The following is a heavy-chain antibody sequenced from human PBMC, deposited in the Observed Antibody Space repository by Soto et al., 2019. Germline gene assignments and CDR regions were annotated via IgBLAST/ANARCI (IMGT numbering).Heavy chain of an antibody. CDR2: IYHSGST. V-gene: IGHV4-59*12. D-gene: IGHD2-2*03. J-gene: IGHJ4*02. Sequence: SETLSLTCTVSGGSISSYYWSWIRQPPGKGLEWIGEIYHSGSTNYNPSLKSRVTISVDKSKNQFSLKLSSVTAADTAVYYCATDGYCSSTSCHVDYWGQGTLVTVAS. CDR1: GGSISSYY. CDR3: ATDGYCSSTSCHVDY.